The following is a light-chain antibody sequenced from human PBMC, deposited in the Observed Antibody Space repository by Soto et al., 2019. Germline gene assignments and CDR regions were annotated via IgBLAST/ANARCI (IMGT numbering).Light chain of an antibody. CDR3: QHYNSYSEA. CDR2: DAT. V-gene: IGKV1-9*01. CDR1: HDISTY. J-gene: IGKJ1*01. Sequence: DIQLTQSPSLLSASVGDRVTITCRASHDISTYLAWYQQKPGKAPKLMIHDATSLESGVPSRFSGSGSGTEFTLTISSLQPDDFATYYCQHYNSYSEAFGQGTKVDIK.